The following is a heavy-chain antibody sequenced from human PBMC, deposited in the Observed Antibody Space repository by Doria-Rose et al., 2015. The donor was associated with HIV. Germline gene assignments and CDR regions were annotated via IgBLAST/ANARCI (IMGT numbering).Heavy chain of an antibody. D-gene: IGHD2-2*03. J-gene: IGHJ6*03. CDR1: GFSFESYA. CDR3: AKAPIIGSKYYFYMDV. V-gene: IGHV3-9*01. Sequence: VQLVESGGGLVQPGRSLRLSCVGSGFSFESYAMHWVRLAPGKGLEWVAGISWDSGAKGNADSVEGRFTISSDNAKKSVYLEMRSLGPEDTAFYYCAKAPIIGSKYYFYMDVWGKGTSVTVSS. CDR2: ISWDSGAK.